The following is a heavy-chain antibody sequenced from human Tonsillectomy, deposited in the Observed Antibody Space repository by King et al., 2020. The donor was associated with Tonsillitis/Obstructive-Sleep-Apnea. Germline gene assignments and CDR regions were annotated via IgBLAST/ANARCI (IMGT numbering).Heavy chain of an antibody. CDR3: ARDYYDSSGYYYVRGYYYYYYMDV. V-gene: IGHV1-46*01. Sequence: VQLVESEAEVKKPGASVKVSCKASGYTFTSYYMHWVRQAPGQGLEWMGIINPSGGSTTYAQKFQGRVTMTRDTSTSTVYMELSSLRSEDTAVYYCARDYYDSSGYYYVRGYYYYYYMDVWGKGTTVTVSS. CDR2: INPSGGST. J-gene: IGHJ6*03. CDR1: GYTFTSYY. D-gene: IGHD3-22*01.